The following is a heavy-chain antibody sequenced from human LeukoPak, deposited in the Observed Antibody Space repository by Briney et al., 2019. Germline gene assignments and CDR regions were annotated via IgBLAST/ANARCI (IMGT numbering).Heavy chain of an antibody. CDR3: ARGIWVDWAIDAFDI. CDR2: IIPIFGTA. J-gene: IGHJ3*02. D-gene: IGHD3/OR15-3a*01. V-gene: IGHV1-69*05. Sequence: GASVEVSCKASGGTFSSYAISWVRQAPGQGLEWMGGIIPIFGTANYAQKFQGRVTITTDESTSTAYMELSSLRSEDTAVYYCARGIWVDWAIDAFDIWGQGTMVTVSS. CDR1: GGTFSSYA.